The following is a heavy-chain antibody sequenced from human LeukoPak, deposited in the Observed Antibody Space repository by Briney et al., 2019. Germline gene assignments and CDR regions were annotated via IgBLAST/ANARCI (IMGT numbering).Heavy chain of an antibody. CDR1: GFTFSRYS. Sequence: PGGSLRLSCAASGFTFSRYSMNWVRQAPGKGLEWVSAISGSGGSTYYADSVKGRFTISRDNSKNTLYLQMNSLRAEDTAVYYCAKDSKGPFIAVAGTGPYYFDYWGQGTLVTVSS. CDR3: AKDSKGPFIAVAGTGPYYFDY. V-gene: IGHV3-23*01. CDR2: ISGSGGST. J-gene: IGHJ4*02. D-gene: IGHD6-19*01.